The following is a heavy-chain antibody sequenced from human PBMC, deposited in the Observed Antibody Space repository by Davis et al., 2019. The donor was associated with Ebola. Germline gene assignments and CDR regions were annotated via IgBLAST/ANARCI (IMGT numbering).Heavy chain of an antibody. CDR2: IIPIFGTA. J-gene: IGHJ5*02. Sequence: SVKVSCKASGGTFSSYAISWVRQAPGQGLEWMGGIIPIFGTANYAQKFQGRVTITADESTSTAYMELSSLRSEDTAVYYCARLTSSSSPKYNWFDPWGQGTLVTVSS. CDR1: GGTFSSYA. V-gene: IGHV1-69*13. CDR3: ARLTSSSSPKYNWFDP. D-gene: IGHD6-6*01.